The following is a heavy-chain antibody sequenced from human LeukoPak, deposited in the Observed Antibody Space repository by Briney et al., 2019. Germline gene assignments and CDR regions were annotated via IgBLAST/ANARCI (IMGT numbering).Heavy chain of an antibody. CDR3: ARDLAGGSARPH. V-gene: IGHV3-66*01. D-gene: IGHD3-10*01. CDR2: IYSGGST. Sequence: LPGGSLRLSCAASGFTVSSNYMSWVRQAPGKGLEWVSVIYSGGSTYYADSAKGRFTISRDNSNNTLYLQMNSLRAEDTAVYYCARDLAGGSARPHWGQGTLVTVSS. J-gene: IGHJ4*02. CDR1: GFTVSSNY.